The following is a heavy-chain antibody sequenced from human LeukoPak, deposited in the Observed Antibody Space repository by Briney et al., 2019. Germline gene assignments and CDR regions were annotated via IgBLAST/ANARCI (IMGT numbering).Heavy chain of an antibody. J-gene: IGHJ4*02. CDR2: IYYSGST. CDR3: ARVAYGDLLWYFGY. D-gene: IGHD4-17*01. CDR1: GGSISSGGYY. V-gene: IGHV4-31*03. Sequence: HPSETLSLTCTVSGGSISSGGYYWSWIRQHPGKGLEWIGYIYYSGSTYYNPSLKSRVTISVDTSKNQFSLKLSSVTAADTAVYYCARVAYGDLLWYFGYWGQGTLVTVSS.